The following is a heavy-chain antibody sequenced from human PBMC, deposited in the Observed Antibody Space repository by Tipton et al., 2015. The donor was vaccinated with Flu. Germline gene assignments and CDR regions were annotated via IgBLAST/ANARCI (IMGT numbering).Heavy chain of an antibody. CDR3: AKDRAPMVVAEDGFDF. CDR2: ISYDGSTK. D-gene: IGHD2-15*01. V-gene: IGHV3-30*18. J-gene: IGHJ3*01. CDR1: GFNFITYG. Sequence: SLRLSCAVSGFNFITYGMHWVRQAPGKGLEWVALISYDGSTKYYADSVKGRFTFSRDNSKNTLYLQMNSLRAEDTAVYYCAKDRAPMVVAEDGFDFWGQGTMVTVSP.